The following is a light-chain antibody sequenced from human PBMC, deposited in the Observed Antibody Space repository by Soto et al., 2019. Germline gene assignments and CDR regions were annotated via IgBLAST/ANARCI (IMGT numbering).Light chain of an antibody. CDR2: GAS. V-gene: IGKV3-20*01. CDR3: QQYSSSPIT. Sequence: EIVMTQSPATLSVSPGERATVSCRASQTVRGIYLAWYQQKPGQAPRLLIYGASSRATGIPDRFSGGGSGTDFSLTISRLDPEDFAVYYCQQYSSSPITFGQGTRLEIK. CDR1: QTVRGIY. J-gene: IGKJ5*01.